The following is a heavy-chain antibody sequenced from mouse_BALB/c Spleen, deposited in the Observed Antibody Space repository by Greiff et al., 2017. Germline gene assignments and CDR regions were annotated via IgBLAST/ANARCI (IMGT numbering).Heavy chain of an antibody. CDR2: ISSGSSTI. V-gene: IGHV5-17*02. J-gene: IGHJ4*01. CDR1: GFTFSSFG. CDR3: ARSYYGNYGAMDY. Sequence: EVMLVESGGGLVQPGGSRKLSCAASGFTFSSFGMHWVRQAPEKGLEWVAYISSGSSTIYYADTVKGRFTVSRDNPKNTLFLQMTSLRSEDTAMYYCARSYYGNYGAMDYWGQGTSVTVSS. D-gene: IGHD2-10*01.